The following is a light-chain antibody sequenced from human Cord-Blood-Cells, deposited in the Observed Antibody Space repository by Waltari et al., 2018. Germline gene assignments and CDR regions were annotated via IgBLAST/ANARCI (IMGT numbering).Light chain of an antibody. Sequence: QSALTQPAPVSGPPGQSITLPCTGTTRDVGSYNLVPWYQQHPGKAPKLMIYEVSKRPSGVSNRFSGSKSGNTASLTISGLQAEDEADYYCCSYAGSSTWVFGGGTKLTVL. CDR1: TRDVGSYNL. CDR3: CSYAGSSTWV. CDR2: EVS. J-gene: IGLJ3*02. V-gene: IGLV2-23*02.